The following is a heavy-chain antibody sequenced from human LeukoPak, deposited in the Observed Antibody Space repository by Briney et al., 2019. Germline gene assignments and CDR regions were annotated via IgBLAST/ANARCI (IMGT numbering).Heavy chain of an antibody. J-gene: IGHJ5*02. CDR1: GFTFSSYS. D-gene: IGHD5-12*01. V-gene: IGHV3-48*04. Sequence: GGSLRLSCAASGFTFSSYSMNWVRQAPGKGLEWVSYISSSSSTIYYADSVKGRFTISRDNAKNSLYLQMNSLRAEDTAEYYCAREWLRDGFDPRGQGTLVTVSS. CDR2: ISSSSSTI. CDR3: AREWLRDGFDP.